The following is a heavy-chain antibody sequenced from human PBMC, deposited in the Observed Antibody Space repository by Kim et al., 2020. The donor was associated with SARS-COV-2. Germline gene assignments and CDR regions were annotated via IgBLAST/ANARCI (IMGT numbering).Heavy chain of an antibody. D-gene: IGHD1-26*01. Sequence: SQKGRITISVDTAKNQFSLKLSSVTAADTAVYYCARSRENYYDYYGMDVWGQGTTVTVSS. V-gene: IGHV4-59*01. CDR3: ARSRENYYDYYGMDV. J-gene: IGHJ6*02.